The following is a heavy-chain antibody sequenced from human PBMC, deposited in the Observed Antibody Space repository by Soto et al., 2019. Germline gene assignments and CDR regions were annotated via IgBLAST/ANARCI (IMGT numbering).Heavy chain of an antibody. V-gene: IGHV3-30-3*01. Sequence: GGSLRLSCAASGFTFSIYAMHWVRHAPGKGLEWVAVISYDGSNKYYADSVKGRFTISRDNSKNTLYLQMNSLRAEGTAVYYCARESIAVAGYYYYGMDVWGQGTTVTVSS. CDR1: GFTFSIYA. CDR2: ISYDGSNK. J-gene: IGHJ6*02. CDR3: ARESIAVAGYYYYGMDV. D-gene: IGHD6-19*01.